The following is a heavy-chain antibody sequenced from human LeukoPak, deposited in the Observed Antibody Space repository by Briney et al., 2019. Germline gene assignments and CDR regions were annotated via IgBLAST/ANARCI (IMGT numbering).Heavy chain of an antibody. J-gene: IGHJ4*02. CDR2: ISGSVSST. Sequence: GGSLRLSCAASGFTFSSYAMSWVRQAPGKGLEWVSGISGSVSSTYYADSVKGRFTISRDNSKNTLYLQMNSLRAEDTAVYYCAKDGGLWVSAHWGDSWGRGTLVTVSS. D-gene: IGHD7-27*01. CDR3: AKDGGLWVSAHWGDS. V-gene: IGHV3-23*01. CDR1: GFTFSSYA.